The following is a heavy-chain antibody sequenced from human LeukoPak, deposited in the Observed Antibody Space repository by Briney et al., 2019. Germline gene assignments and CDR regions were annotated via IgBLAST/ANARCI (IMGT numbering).Heavy chain of an antibody. CDR2: ISWNSGSI. Sequence: PGGSLRLSCAASGFTFDDYAMHWVRQAPGKGLEWVSGISWNSGSIGYADSVKGRFTISRDNAKNSLYLQMNSLRAEDTALYYCAKGPVVAAAWYCFDYWGQGTLVTVSS. J-gene: IGHJ4*02. D-gene: IGHD2-15*01. CDR3: AKGPVVAAAWYCFDY. CDR1: GFTFDDYA. V-gene: IGHV3-9*01.